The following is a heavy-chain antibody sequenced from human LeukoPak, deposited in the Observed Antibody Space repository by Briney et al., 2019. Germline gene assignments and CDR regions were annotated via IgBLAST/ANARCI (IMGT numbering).Heavy chain of an antibody. D-gene: IGHD1-20*01. CDR3: ARAPQNSWKEPSYYMDV. Sequence: GGSLRLSCAASGFTFSSYGMHWVRQAPGKGLDWVAFIRYDGSNKYYADSVKGRFTISRDNAKNSLYLQMNSLRAEDTAVYYCARAPQNSWKEPSYYMDVWGKGTTVIVSS. V-gene: IGHV3-30*02. J-gene: IGHJ6*03. CDR2: IRYDGSNK. CDR1: GFTFSSYG.